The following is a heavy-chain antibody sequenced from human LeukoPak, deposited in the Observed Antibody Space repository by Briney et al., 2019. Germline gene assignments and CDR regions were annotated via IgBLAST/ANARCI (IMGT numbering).Heavy chain of an antibody. V-gene: IGHV1-2*02. J-gene: IGHJ3*02. CDR3: TRDNNEMDAFDI. CDR1: GYSFTGYY. CDR2: INPNSGGT. D-gene: IGHD1-1*01. Sequence: GASVKVSCKASGYSFTGYYMHWVRQAPGQGLEWMGWINPNSGGTNYAQKFQGRVTMTRDTSISTAYMELSRLRSDDTAVYYCTRDNNEMDAFDIWGQGTMVTVSS.